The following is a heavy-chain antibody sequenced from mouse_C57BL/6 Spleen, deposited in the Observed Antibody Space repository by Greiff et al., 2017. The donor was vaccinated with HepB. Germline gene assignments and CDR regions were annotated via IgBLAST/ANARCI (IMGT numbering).Heavy chain of an antibody. CDR3: ARRFAY. CDR2: ISSGSSTI. Sequence: DVKLQESGGGLVKPGGSLKLSCAASGFTFSDYGMHWVRQAPEKGLEWVAYISSGSSTIYYADTVKGRFTISRDNAKNTLFLQMTSLRSEDTAMYYCARRFAYWGQGTLVTVSA. CDR1: GFTFSDYG. V-gene: IGHV5-17*01. J-gene: IGHJ3*01.